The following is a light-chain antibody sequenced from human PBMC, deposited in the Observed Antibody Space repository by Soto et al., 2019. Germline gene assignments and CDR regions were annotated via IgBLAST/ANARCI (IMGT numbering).Light chain of an antibody. CDR2: STS. CDR1: QGISRC. CDR3: QQANSFSLT. V-gene: IGKV1-12*01. J-gene: IGKJ3*01. Sequence: DIQMTQLPSSLSASVGDRVTITCRARQGISRCLAWYHQKPVKAHNVLIYSTSTLHSVVPSRFSGSGSVTYFTLTISSPQPEDLGMYSCQQANSFSLTFGPGSKMDMK.